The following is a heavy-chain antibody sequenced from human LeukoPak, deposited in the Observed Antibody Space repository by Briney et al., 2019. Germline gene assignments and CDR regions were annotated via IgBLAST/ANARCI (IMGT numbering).Heavy chain of an antibody. CDR3: TTDRYYDNSELQFQH. V-gene: IGHV3-23*01. D-gene: IGHD3-22*01. CDR1: GFIFSSYS. J-gene: IGHJ1*01. CDR2: ITGSGGNT. Sequence: GGSLRLSCAASGFIFSSYSMSWVRQAPGMGLEWVSVITGSGGNTYYADSVKGRFTISKDNSKNTLYLQMDSLKIEDTAVYYCTTDRYYDNSELQFQHWGQGTLVTVSS.